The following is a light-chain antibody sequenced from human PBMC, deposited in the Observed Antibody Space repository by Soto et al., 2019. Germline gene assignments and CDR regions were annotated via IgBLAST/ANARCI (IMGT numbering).Light chain of an antibody. J-gene: IGLJ1*01. CDR1: TSNIANDY. V-gene: IGLV1-51*01. Sequence: QSVLTQPPSVSAAPGNKVTISCSGSTSNIANDYVSWYQQLPGTAPKLLIHDSYKRPSGIPDRFSASTSGTSATLGITGIQTGDEADYYCGAWDDSLNSYVFGGGTKVTVL. CDR3: GAWDDSLNSYV. CDR2: DSY.